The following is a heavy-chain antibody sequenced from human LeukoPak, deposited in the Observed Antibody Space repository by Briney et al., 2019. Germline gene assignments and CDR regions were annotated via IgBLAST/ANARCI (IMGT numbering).Heavy chain of an antibody. Sequence: GGSLRLSCAASGFTFSSYAMHWVRQAPGKGLEWVAVISYDGSNNYYADSVKGRFTISRDNSKNTLYLQMNSLRAEDTAVYYCAREFPAGQGGYYFDYWGQGTLVTVSS. D-gene: IGHD6-19*01. CDR3: AREFPAGQGGYYFDY. J-gene: IGHJ4*02. CDR1: GFTFSSYA. V-gene: IGHV3-30*04. CDR2: ISYDGSNN.